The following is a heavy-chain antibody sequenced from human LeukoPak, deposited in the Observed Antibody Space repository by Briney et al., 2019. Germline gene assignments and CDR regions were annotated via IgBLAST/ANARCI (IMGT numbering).Heavy chain of an antibody. CDR3: ASDHYCSSTSCYHYFDY. Sequence: PSETLSLTCAVSGYSISSGYYWGWIRQPPGKGLEWIGSIYHSGSTYYNPSLKSRVTISVDTSKNQFSLKLSSVTAADTAAYYCASDHYCSSTSCYHYFDYWGQGTLATVSS. J-gene: IGHJ4*02. CDR1: GYSISSGYY. V-gene: IGHV4-38-2*01. CDR2: IYHSGST. D-gene: IGHD2-2*01.